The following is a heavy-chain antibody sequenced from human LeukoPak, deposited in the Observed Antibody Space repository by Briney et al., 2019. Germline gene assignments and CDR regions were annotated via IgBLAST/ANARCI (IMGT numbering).Heavy chain of an antibody. D-gene: IGHD6-13*01. CDR1: GFTVSSNY. CDR2: IYSGGST. J-gene: IGHJ6*02. V-gene: IGHV3-66*01. CDR3: ARDSASSTTYYGMDV. Sequence: GGSLRLSCAASGFTVSSNYMSWVRQAPGKGLEWVSVIYSGGSTYYADSVKGRFTISRDNSKNTLYLQMNSLRAEDTAVYYCARDSASSTTYYGMDVWGQGTMVTVSS.